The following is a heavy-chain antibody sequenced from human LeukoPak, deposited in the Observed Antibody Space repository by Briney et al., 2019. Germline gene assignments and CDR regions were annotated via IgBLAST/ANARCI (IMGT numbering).Heavy chain of an antibody. CDR3: ARLPGWLRFRFGYYYMDV. CDR2: IYYSGST. CDR1: GGSIGSGDYY. D-gene: IGHD5-12*01. J-gene: IGHJ6*03. Sequence: SQTLSLTCTVSGGSIGSGDYYWSWIRQPPGKGLEWIGYIYYSGSTYYNPSLKSRVTISVDTSKNQFSLKLSSVTAADTAVYYCARLPGWLRFRFGYYYMDVWGKGTTVTVSS. V-gene: IGHV4-30-4*08.